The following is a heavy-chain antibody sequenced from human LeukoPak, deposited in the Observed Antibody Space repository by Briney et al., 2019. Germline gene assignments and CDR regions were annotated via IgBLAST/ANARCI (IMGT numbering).Heavy chain of an antibody. CDR1: GYSISSGYY. J-gene: IGHJ4*02. V-gene: IGHV4-38-2*02. CDR2: IYHSGST. Sequence: KTSETLSLTCTVSGYSISSGYYWGWIRQPPGKGLEWIGSIYHSGSTCYNPSLKSRVTISVDTSKNQFSLKLSSVTAADTAVYYCARVSGYDWESFYDYWGQGTLVTVSS. D-gene: IGHD5-12*01. CDR3: ARVSGYDWESFYDY.